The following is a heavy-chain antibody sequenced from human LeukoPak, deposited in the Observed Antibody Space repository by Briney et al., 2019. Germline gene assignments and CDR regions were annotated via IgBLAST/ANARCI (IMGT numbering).Heavy chain of an antibody. CDR3: ARIGYSSSSFDY. CDR2: IIQDGSAK. J-gene: IGHJ4*02. Sequence: GGSLRLSCAASGFTFSRYCMTWVRQAPGKGLEWVAEIIQDGSAKYYVDSVRGRFTISRDNAKNSLFLQMNSLRADDTAVYFCARIGYSSSSFDYWGQGALVTVSS. CDR1: GFTFSRYC. V-gene: IGHV3-7*01. D-gene: IGHD6-19*01.